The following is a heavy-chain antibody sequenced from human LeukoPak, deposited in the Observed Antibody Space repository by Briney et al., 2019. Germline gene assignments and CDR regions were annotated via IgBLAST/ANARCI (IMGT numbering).Heavy chain of an antibody. V-gene: IGHV3-64*01. CDR1: GFTVSSYA. CDR3: ARERDYYFDY. CDR2: ISSNGGST. J-gene: IGHJ4*02. Sequence: GGALRLSCAASGFTVSSYAMHWVRQAPGKGLEYVSAISSNGGSTYYANSVKGRFTISRDNSKNTLYLQMGSLRAEDMAVYYCARERDYYFDYWGQGTLVTVSS. D-gene: IGHD3/OR15-3a*01.